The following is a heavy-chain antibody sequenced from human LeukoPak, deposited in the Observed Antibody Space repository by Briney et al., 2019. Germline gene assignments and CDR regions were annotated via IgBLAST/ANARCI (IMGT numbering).Heavy chain of an antibody. CDR1: GFTFSSYW. D-gene: IGHD6-13*01. CDR2: IKQDESER. CDR3: ARVMGSSWYRDAFDI. J-gene: IGHJ3*02. Sequence: GGSLRLSYAATGFTFSSYWMSWVRQAPGKGLEWVANIKQDESERYSVDSLKGRFTISRDNAKNSLYLQMNSLRAEDTAVYYCARVMGSSWYRDAFDIWGQGTMVTVSS. V-gene: IGHV3-7*01.